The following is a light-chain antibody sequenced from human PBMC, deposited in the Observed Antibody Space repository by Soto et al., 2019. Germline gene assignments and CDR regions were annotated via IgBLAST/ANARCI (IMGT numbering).Light chain of an antibody. CDR2: GND. CDR1: NSNIGRNT. J-gene: IGLJ2*01. V-gene: IGLV1-44*01. CDR3: AVWDDRLRSRV. Sequence: QSVLTQPPSASGTPGQRVTISCFGSNSNIGRNTVNWYQQFPGTAPRFLLYGNDQRPSGVPDRFSASQSGTSASLAISGLQSEDEADYYCAVWDDRLRSRVFGGGTKLTVL.